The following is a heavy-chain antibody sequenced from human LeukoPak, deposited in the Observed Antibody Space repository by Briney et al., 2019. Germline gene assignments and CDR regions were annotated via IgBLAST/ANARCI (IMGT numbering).Heavy chain of an antibody. CDR3: AKDHIQWGPIYYFDY. CDR2: ISSSSGTI. CDR1: GFTFSDYY. V-gene: IGHV3-11*04. Sequence: GGSLRLSCAASGFTFSDYYMSWIRQAPGKGLEWVSYISSSSGTIYYADSVKGRFTISRDNSKNTLYLQMNSLRAEDTAVYYCAKDHIQWGPIYYFDYWGQGTLVTVSS. D-gene: IGHD1-26*01. J-gene: IGHJ4*02.